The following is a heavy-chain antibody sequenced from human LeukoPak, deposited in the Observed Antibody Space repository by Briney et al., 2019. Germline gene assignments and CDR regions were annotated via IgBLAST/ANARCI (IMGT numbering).Heavy chain of an antibody. CDR3: ARVIRAAPGKGYFDY. D-gene: IGHD6-13*01. CDR2: ISGSGGST. J-gene: IGHJ4*02. V-gene: IGHV3-23*01. CDR1: GFIFSTYA. Sequence: GGSLRLSCATSGFIFSTYALSWVRQAPGKGLEWASSISGSGGSTYHADSVKGRFTISRDSSKNTLYLQMNSLRAEDTAIYFCARVIRAAPGKGYFDYWGQGTLVTVSS.